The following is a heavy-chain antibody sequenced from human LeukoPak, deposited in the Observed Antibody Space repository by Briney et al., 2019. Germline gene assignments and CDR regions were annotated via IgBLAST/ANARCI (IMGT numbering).Heavy chain of an antibody. D-gene: IGHD3-9*01. Sequence: SVKVSCKASGGTFSSNAISWVRQAPGQGLEWMGGIIPIFGTANYAQKFQGRVTITADESTSTAYMELSSLRSEDTAVYYCAREGGRILRYFDWLLGYFDYWGQGTLVTVSS. J-gene: IGHJ4*02. CDR3: AREGGRILRYFDWLLGYFDY. V-gene: IGHV1-69*01. CDR1: GGTFSSNA. CDR2: IIPIFGTA.